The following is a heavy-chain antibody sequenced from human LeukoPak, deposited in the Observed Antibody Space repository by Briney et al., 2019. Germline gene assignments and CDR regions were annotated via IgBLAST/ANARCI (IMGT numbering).Heavy chain of an antibody. Sequence: ASVRVSCKVSGYTLTELSMHWVRQAPGKGLEWMGGSDPKHGETVYAQKFQGRVTMTEDTSTDTAYMELSSLRSEDTAVYYCATGETFGYPANFFDYWGQGTLVTVSS. CDR2: SDPKHGET. CDR1: GYTLTELS. D-gene: IGHD2-15*01. V-gene: IGHV1-24*01. J-gene: IGHJ4*02. CDR3: ATGETFGYPANFFDY.